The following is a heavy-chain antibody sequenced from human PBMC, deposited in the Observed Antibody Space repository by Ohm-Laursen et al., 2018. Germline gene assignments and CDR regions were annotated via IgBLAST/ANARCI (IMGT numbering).Heavy chain of an antibody. D-gene: IGHD3-22*01. CDR1: GYTFTGYY. J-gene: IGHJ5*02. V-gene: IGHV1-58*02. CDR2: IVVGSGST. CDR3: AAETDYHYSSGGFGFDP. Sequence: SVKVSCKASGYTFTGYYMHWVRQAPGQGLEWIGWIVVGSGSTNYAQRFEERVTITRDTPTNTAYMELSSPRSEDTAVYYCAAETDYHYSSGGFGFDPWGQGTLVTVSS.